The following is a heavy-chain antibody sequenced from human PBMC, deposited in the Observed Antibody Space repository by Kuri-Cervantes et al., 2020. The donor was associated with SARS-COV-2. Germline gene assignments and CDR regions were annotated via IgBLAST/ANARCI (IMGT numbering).Heavy chain of an antibody. D-gene: IGHD6-6*01. V-gene: IGHV3-69-1*01. CDR2: ISSSSTI. J-gene: IGHJ3*02. CDR1: GFTFSDYY. CDR3: ARDVIAARPSRGAFDI. Sequence: GESLKISCAASGFTFSDYYMNWVRQAPGKGLEWVSSISSSSTIYYADSVKGRFTISRDNAKNSLYLQMSSLRAEDTAVYYCARDVIAARPSRGAFDIWGQGTMVTVSS.